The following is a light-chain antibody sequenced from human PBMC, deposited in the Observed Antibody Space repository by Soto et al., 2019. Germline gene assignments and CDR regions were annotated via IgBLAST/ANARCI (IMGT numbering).Light chain of an antibody. CDR2: DAS. Sequence: ILMTQSPATLSVSPGERATLSCRASQSVSNNLAWYQQKPGQAPRLLIYDASTRATGIPARFSGSGSGTEFTLTISGLQSEDVAVYYCQQYHSAPLTFGGGTKVEI. CDR1: QSVSNN. CDR3: QQYHSAPLT. J-gene: IGKJ4*01. V-gene: IGKV3-15*01.